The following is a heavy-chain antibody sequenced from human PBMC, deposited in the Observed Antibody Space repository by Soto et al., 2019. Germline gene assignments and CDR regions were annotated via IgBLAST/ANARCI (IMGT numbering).Heavy chain of an antibody. CDR3: ARDLGPMTTVTQLFDY. Sequence: QVQLVQSGAEVKKPGASVKVSCKASGYTFTSYGISWVRQAPGQGLEWMGWIIAYNGNTNYSQKLQGIVTKTTDTSTSTAYMELRSLRSDDTAVYYCARDLGPMTTVTQLFDYWGQGTLVTVSS. V-gene: IGHV1-18*01. CDR1: GYTFTSYG. CDR2: IIAYNGNT. J-gene: IGHJ4*02. D-gene: IGHD4-17*01.